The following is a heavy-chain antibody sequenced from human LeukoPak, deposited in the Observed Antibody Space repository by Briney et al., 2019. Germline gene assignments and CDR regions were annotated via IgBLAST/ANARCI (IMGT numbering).Heavy chain of an antibody. CDR3: ASGLILLGYYYGMDV. J-gene: IGHJ6*02. CDR2: INSDGSST. D-gene: IGHD2-21*01. Sequence: GGSLRLSCAASGFTFSSYWMHWVRQAPGKGLVWVSRINSDGSSTSYADPVKGRFTISRDNAKNTLYLQMNSLRAEDTAVYYCASGLILLGYYYGMDVWGQGTTVTVSS. V-gene: IGHV3-74*01. CDR1: GFTFSSYW.